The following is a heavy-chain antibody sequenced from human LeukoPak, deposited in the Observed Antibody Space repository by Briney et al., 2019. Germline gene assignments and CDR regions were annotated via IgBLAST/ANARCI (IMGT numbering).Heavy chain of an antibody. CDR1: GYTFTGYY. V-gene: IGHV1-2*02. D-gene: IGHD3-22*01. Sequence: ASVKVSCKTSGYTFTGYYIHWVRQAPGQGLEWMGWINPNSGGTNYAQKFQGRVTMTRDTSISTAYMELSSLRSEDTAVYYCATAGGYPPCAFDIWGQGTMVTVSS. CDR3: ATAGGYPPCAFDI. CDR2: INPNSGGT. J-gene: IGHJ3*02.